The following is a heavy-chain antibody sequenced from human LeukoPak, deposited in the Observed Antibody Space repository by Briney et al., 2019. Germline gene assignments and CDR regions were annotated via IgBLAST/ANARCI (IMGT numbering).Heavy chain of an antibody. J-gene: IGHJ4*02. D-gene: IGHD5-18*01. CDR3: ANDLGWIQLNLG. CDR2: ITGHGDTT. CDR1: GFTFSSYE. Sequence: GGSLRLSCAASGFTFSSYEMNWVRQAPGKGLEWVSGITGHGDTTYYADSVKGRCTISRDNSRNTVYLQMNSLRAEDTAVYYCANDLGWIQLNLGRGQGTLVTVSS. V-gene: IGHV3-23*01.